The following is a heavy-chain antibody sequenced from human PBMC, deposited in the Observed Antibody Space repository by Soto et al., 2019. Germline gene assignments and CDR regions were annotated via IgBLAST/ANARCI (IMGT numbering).Heavy chain of an antibody. Sequence: QVQLQESGPGLVKPSQTLSLTCTVSGGSISSGGYYWSWIRQHPGKGLEWIGYIYYSGSTYYNPSLKSRVTISVDTSKNQLSLKLSSVTAADTAVYYYARVCGGDCHHGMDVWGQGTTVTVSS. CDR3: ARVCGGDCHHGMDV. CDR1: GGSISSGGYY. D-gene: IGHD2-21*02. J-gene: IGHJ6*02. CDR2: IYYSGST. V-gene: IGHV4-31*03.